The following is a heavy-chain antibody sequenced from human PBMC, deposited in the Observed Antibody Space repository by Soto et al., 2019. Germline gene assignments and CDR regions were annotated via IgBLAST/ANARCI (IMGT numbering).Heavy chain of an antibody. J-gene: IGHJ5*02. V-gene: IGHV1-18*04. CDR2: ISAYNGNT. CDR1: GYTFTTYG. D-gene: IGHD3-10*01. Sequence: ASVKVSCKTSGYTFTTYGVGWVRQAPGQGLEWMGWISAYNGNTNYAQKLQGRVTMTTDTSTSTAYMELRGLRSDDTAVYYCARDRYYYGSGSYYISWFDPWGQGTLVTVSS. CDR3: ARDRYYYGSGSYYISWFDP.